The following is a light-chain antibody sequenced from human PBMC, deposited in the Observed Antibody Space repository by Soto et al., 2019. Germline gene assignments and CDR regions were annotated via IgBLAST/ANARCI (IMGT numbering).Light chain of an antibody. V-gene: IGKV3-20*01. CDR1: QSVSSN. J-gene: IGKJ5*01. CDR2: GAS. CDR3: QQYGSPIT. Sequence: EIVMTQSPATLSVSPGERATLSCRASQSVSSNLAWYQQKPGQAPRLLIYGASTRATGIPDRFSGSGSGTDFTLIISRLEPEDFAVYYCQQYGSPITFGQGTRLEI.